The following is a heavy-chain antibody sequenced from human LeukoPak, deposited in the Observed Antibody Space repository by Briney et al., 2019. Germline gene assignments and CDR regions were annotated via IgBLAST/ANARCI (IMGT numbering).Heavy chain of an antibody. CDR1: GFTFSTYA. J-gene: IGHJ4*02. Sequence: GGSLRLSCAASGFTFSTYAMTWVRQAPGKGLEWVSAISGSGGSTYYADSVKGRFTISRDNSKNTLYLQMNSLRAEDTAVYYCAKSGGSSSAPFDYWGQGTLVTVSS. CDR3: AKSGGSSSAPFDY. V-gene: IGHV3-23*01. D-gene: IGHD6-6*01. CDR2: ISGSGGST.